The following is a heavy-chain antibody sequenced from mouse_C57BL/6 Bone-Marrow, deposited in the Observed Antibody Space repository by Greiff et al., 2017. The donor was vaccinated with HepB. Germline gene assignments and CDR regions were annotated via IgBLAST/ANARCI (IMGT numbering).Heavy chain of an antibody. J-gene: IGHJ1*03. V-gene: IGHV2-2*01. CDR3: ARNRGDYYGTPYWYFDV. CDR2: IWSGGST. D-gene: IGHD1-1*01. CDR1: GFSLTSYG. Sequence: QVQLQQSGPGLVQPSQSLSITCTVSGFSLTSYGVHWVRQSPGKGLEWLGVIWSGGSTDYNAAFISRLSISKDNSKSQVFFKMNSLQADDTAIYYCARNRGDYYGTPYWYFDVWGTGTTVTVSS.